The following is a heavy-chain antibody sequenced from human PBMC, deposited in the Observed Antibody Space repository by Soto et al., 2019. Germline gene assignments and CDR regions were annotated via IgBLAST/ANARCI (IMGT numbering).Heavy chain of an antibody. V-gene: IGHV3-48*03. CDR2: ISSSGSTI. J-gene: IGHJ6*02. CDR1: GFTFSSYE. D-gene: IGHD3-3*01. Sequence: GGSLRLSCAASGFTFSSYEMNWVRQAPGKGLEWVSCISSSGSTIYYADSVKNRFTIFRDNAKNSLYLQMNSLRAEDTAVYYCARDISPFWSGYYTSYYYYGMDVWGQGTTVTVSS. CDR3: ARDISPFWSGYYTSYYYYGMDV.